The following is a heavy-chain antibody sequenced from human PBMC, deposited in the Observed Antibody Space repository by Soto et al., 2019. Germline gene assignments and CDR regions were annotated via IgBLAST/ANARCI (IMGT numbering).Heavy chain of an antibody. CDR3: ARETAEAGALWIDN. Sequence: PGGSLRLSCAASGFMFRDYWMSWVRQAPGKGLEWLANIKQGGSEQYYVDSVKGRFTISRDNAQNSLFLQMNSLRAEDTAIYYCARETAEAGALWIDNWGQGTLVTVSS. CDR1: GFMFRDYW. CDR2: IKQGGSEQ. J-gene: IGHJ4*02. V-gene: IGHV3-7*01. D-gene: IGHD6-13*01.